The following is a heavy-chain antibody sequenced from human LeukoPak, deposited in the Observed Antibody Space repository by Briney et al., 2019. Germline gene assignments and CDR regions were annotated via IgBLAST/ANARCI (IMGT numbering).Heavy chain of an antibody. J-gene: IGHJ4*02. CDR1: GFTFSSYG. CDR3: AKDLVVVPGNVNYFDY. D-gene: IGHD2-21*02. CDR2: IWYDGSNK. V-gene: IGHV3-30*02. Sequence: GGSLRLSCAASGFTFSSYGMHWVRQAPGKGLEWVAFIWYDGSNKYYADSVKGRFTISRDNSKNTVYLQMKSLRAEDTAVYYCAKDLVVVPGNVNYFDYWGQGTLVTVSS.